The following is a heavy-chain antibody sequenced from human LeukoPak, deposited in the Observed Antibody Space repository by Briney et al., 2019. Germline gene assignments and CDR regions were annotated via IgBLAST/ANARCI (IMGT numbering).Heavy chain of an antibody. Sequence: PLETLSLTCTVSGDSISSYSYYWAWIRQPPGKGLEWIGSILFRGATYYNPSLKPRIIMSVDTSQNHFSLKLTSVTAADTAVYYCARGTNMTPISGYYSFVYWGQGTLVSVSS. D-gene: IGHD5-12*01. V-gene: IGHV4-39*07. CDR2: ILFRGAT. CDR1: GDSISSYSYY. J-gene: IGHJ4*02. CDR3: ARGTNMTPISGYYSFVY.